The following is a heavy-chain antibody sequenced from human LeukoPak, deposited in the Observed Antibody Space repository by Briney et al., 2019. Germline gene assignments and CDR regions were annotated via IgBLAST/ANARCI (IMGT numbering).Heavy chain of an antibody. Sequence: SETLSLTCTVSGYSISRGYYWGWFRQPPGKGLEWIGEINHSGSTNYNPSLKSRVTISVDTSKNQSSLKLSSVTAADTAVYYCARRARGITIFGVVITPPPHFDYWGQGTLVTVSS. CDR3: ARRARGITIFGVVITPPPHFDY. CDR2: INHSGST. J-gene: IGHJ4*02. CDR1: GYSISRGYY. D-gene: IGHD3-3*01. V-gene: IGHV4-38-2*02.